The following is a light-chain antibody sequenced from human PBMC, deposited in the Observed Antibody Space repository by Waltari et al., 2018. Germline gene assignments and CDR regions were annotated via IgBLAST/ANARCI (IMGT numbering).Light chain of an antibody. CDR2: AAS. V-gene: IGKV1-9*01. J-gene: IGKJ1*01. Sequence: IQLTQSASTLSASVGDRVTLTCQASQGISHYLAWYQQKPGKAPKLLIYAASTLQSGVPSRFSGSGSGTDFTLTISSLQPEDFATYYCQQLNSYQWTFGQGTKVEIK. CDR3: QQLNSYQWT. CDR1: QGISHY.